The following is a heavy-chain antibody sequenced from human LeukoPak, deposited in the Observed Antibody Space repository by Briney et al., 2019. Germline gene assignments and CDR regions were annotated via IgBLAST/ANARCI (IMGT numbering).Heavy chain of an antibody. CDR2: IYYSGST. Sequence: PSETLSLTCTVSGGSVSSGSYYWSWIRQPPGKGLEWIGYIYYSGSTNYNPSLKSRVTISVDTSKNQFSLKLSSVTAADTAVYYCARRIVGAIRPFDYWGQGTLVTVSS. CDR1: GGSVSSGSYY. D-gene: IGHD1-26*01. V-gene: IGHV4-61*01. J-gene: IGHJ4*02. CDR3: ARRIVGAIRPFDY.